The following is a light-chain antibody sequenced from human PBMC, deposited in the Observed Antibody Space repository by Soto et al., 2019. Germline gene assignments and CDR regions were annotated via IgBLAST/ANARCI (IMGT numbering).Light chain of an antibody. CDR1: QDISNY. V-gene: IGKV1-12*01. Sequence: DIQMTQSPSSLSASVGDRVTITCQASQDISNYLNWYQQKPGKAPKLLIYDASSLQSGVPSRFSGSGSGTDFTLTISSLQPEDFATYYCQQANSFPYTFGQGTKLEIK. CDR3: QQANSFPYT. CDR2: DAS. J-gene: IGKJ2*01.